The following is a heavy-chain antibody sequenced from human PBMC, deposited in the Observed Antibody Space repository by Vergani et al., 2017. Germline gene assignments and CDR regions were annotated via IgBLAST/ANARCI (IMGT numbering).Heavy chain of an antibody. Sequence: QVQLVQSGAEVKKPGSSVKVSCKASGGTFSSYAISWVRQAPGQGLEWMGGIIPIFGTATYAQKFQGRVTITADESTSTAYMELSSLRSEDPAVYYCARDTLYYYVSTPGWFDPWGQGTLVTVSS. CDR1: GGTFSSYA. CDR2: IIPIFGTA. J-gene: IGHJ5*02. D-gene: IGHD3-10*02. V-gene: IGHV1-69*12. CDR3: ARDTLYYYVSTPGWFDP.